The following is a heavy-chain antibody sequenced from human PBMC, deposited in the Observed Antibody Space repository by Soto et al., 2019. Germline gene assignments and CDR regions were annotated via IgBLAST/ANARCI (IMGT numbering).Heavy chain of an antibody. Sequence: EASVKVSFKASGYTFTGYYMHWLRQAPGQGLEWMGWINPNSGGTNYAQKFQGWVTMTRDTSISTAYMELSRLRSDDTAVYYCAREAAAGTLYWFDPWGQGTLVTVSS. V-gene: IGHV1-2*04. CDR3: AREAAAGTLYWFDP. CDR1: GYTFTGYY. CDR2: INPNSGGT. D-gene: IGHD6-13*01. J-gene: IGHJ5*02.